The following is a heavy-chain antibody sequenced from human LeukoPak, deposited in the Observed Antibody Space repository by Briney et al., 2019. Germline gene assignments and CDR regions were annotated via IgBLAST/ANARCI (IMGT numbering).Heavy chain of an antibody. V-gene: IGHV3-21*01. J-gene: IGHJ4*02. CDR1: GFTLIIYS. CDR2: ISTSSTYI. D-gene: IGHD6-19*01. Sequence: GGSLRLSCAPSGFTLIIYSMNWVRQAPGKGLEWVSSISTSSTYIYYADSVKGRFAISRDNARHSLFLQMNSLRAEDTAVYYCARGPSGGWYRFFDYWGQGNLVTVSS. CDR3: ARGPSGGWYRFFDY.